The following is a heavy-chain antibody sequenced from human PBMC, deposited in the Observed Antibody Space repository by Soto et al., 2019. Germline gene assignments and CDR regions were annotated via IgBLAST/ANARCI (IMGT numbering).Heavy chain of an antibody. CDR3: ARDYDSSGYYPR. Sequence: ASVKASCRASGYTFTSYGISWVRQAPGQGLEWMGWISAYNGNTNYAQKLQGRVTMTTDTSTSTAYMELRSLRSDDTAVYYCARDYDSSGYYPRWGQGTLVTVSS. V-gene: IGHV1-18*01. J-gene: IGHJ4*02. CDR1: GYTFTSYG. D-gene: IGHD3-22*01. CDR2: ISAYNGNT.